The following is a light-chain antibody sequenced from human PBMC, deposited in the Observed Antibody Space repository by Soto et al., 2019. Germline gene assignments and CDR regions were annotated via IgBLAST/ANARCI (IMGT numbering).Light chain of an antibody. V-gene: IGKV3-11*01. Sequence: EIVMTQSPATLSVSPGERATLSCTASQSVSSNLAWYQQKPGQAPRLLIYGASTRAAGIPARFSGSGSETDFTLTINSLEPEDSAVYYCQQRSNWPSITFGQGTRLETK. J-gene: IGKJ5*01. CDR2: GAS. CDR3: QQRSNWPSIT. CDR1: QSVSSN.